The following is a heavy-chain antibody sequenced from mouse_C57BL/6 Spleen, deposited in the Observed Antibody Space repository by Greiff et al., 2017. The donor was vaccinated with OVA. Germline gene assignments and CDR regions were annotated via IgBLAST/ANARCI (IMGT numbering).Heavy chain of an antibody. V-gene: IGHV3-6*01. J-gene: IGHJ3*01. CDR2: ISYDGSN. Sequence: EVKVEESGPGLVKPSQSLSLTCSVTGYSITSGYYWNWIRQFPGNKLEWMGYISYDGSNNYNPSLKNRISITRDTSKNQFFLKLNSVTTEDTATYYCARGGYDGFAYWGQGTLVTVSA. D-gene: IGHD2-2*01. CDR1: GYSITSGYY. CDR3: ARGGYDGFAY.